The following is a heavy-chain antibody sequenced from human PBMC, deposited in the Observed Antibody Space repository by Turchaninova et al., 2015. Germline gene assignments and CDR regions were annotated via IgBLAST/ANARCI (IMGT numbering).Heavy chain of an antibody. CDR2: IYNSVTT. V-gene: IGHV4-59*08. CDR3: TRLGGLPGYFFDY. CDR1: GGSIGGFH. J-gene: IGHJ4*02. D-gene: IGHD2-2*03. Sequence: QVQLQESGPGLAKPSETLPLTCTVSGGSIGGFHWTWVRRTPGKGLEWMSYIYNSVTTNYNPSRKSRVTISIDTSKNQFSLKLSSVTAADTAVYYCTRLGGLPGYFFDYWGQGALVTVSS.